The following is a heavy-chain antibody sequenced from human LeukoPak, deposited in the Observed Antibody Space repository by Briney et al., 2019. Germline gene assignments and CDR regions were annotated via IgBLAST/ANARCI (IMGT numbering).Heavy chain of an antibody. D-gene: IGHD6-19*01. CDR2: ISAYNGNT. V-gene: IGHV1-18*01. Sequence: GSVKVSCKASGYTFTSYGISWVRQAPGQGLEWMGWISAYNGNTNYAQKLQGRVTMTTDTSTSTAYMELRSLRSDDTAVYYCARDLFPTAVAGTSPGYWGQGTLVTVSS. CDR3: ARDLFPTAVAGTSPGY. J-gene: IGHJ4*02. CDR1: GYTFTSYG.